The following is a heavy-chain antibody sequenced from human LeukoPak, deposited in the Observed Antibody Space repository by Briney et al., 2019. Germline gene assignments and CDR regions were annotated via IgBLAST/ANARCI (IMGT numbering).Heavy chain of an antibody. V-gene: IGHV7-4-1*02. CDR1: GYTFTSYA. CDR3: ARARVLLWFGELYSFGY. Sequence: ASVKVSCKASGYTFTSYAMNWVRQAPGQGLEWMGWINTNTGNPTYAQGFTGRFVFSLDTSVSTAYLQISSLKAEDTAVYYCARARVLLWFGELYSFGYWGQGTLVTVSS. CDR2: INTNTGNP. J-gene: IGHJ4*02. D-gene: IGHD3-10*01.